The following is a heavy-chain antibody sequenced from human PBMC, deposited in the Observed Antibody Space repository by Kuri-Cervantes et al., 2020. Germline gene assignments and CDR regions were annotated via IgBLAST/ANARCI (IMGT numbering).Heavy chain of an antibody. CDR3: ARVSGGSYGYYYYYMDV. D-gene: IGHD1-26*01. CDR1: VYAFTSYA. CDR2: IIPIFGTA. J-gene: IGHJ6*03. Sequence: SVKVSCKASVYAFTSYAISWVRQAPGQGLEWMGGIIPIFGTANYAQKFQGRVTITTDESASTAYMELSSLRSEDTAVYYCARVSGGSYGYYYYYMDVWGKGTTVT. V-gene: IGHV1-69*05.